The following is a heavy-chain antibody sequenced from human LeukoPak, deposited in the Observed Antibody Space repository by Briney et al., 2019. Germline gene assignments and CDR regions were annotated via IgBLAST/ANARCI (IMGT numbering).Heavy chain of an antibody. J-gene: IGHJ4*02. CDR1: GFTFDDYA. CDR3: AKDIGRLGELSPHFDY. D-gene: IGHD3-16*02. Sequence: GGSLRLSCAASGFTFDDYAMHRVRQAPGKGLEWVSGISWNSGSIGYADSVKGRFTISRDNAKNSLYLQMNSLRAEDMALYYCAKDIGRLGELSPHFDYWGQGTLVTVSS. V-gene: IGHV3-9*03. CDR2: ISWNSGSI.